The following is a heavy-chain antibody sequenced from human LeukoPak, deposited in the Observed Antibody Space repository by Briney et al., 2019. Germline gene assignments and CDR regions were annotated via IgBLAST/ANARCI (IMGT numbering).Heavy chain of an antibody. V-gene: IGHV1-69*13. J-gene: IGHJ3*02. Sequence: ASVKVSCKASGGTFSSYAINWVRQAPGQGLEWMGGIIPIFGTANYAQKFQGRVTITADESTSTAYMELSSLRSEDTAVYYCSCSRRTLWFGELFLDAFDIWGQGTMVTVSS. CDR2: IIPIFGTA. CDR3: SCSRRTLWFGELFLDAFDI. CDR1: GGTFSSYA. D-gene: IGHD3-10*01.